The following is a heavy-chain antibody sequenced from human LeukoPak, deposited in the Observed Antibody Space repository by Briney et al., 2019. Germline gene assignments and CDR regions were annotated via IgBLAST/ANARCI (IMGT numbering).Heavy chain of an antibody. CDR2: IIPILGIA. CDR1: GGTFSGYA. D-gene: IGHD3-9*01. J-gene: IGHJ4*02. CDR3: AREVTDYDILTGYLN. V-gene: IGHV1-69*04. Sequence: ASVKVSCKASGGTFSGYAISWVRQAPGQGLEWMGRIIPILGIANYAQKFQGRVTITADKSTSTAYMELSSLRSEDTAVYYCAREVTDYDILTGYLNWGQGTLVTVSS.